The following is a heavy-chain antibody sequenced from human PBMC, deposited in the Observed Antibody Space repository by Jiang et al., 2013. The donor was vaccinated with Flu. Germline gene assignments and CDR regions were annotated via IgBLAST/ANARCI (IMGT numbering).Heavy chain of an antibody. V-gene: IGHV4-39*01. J-gene: IGHJ4*02. Sequence: LLKPSETLSLTCTVSGGSISSSSYYWGLDPPAPREGAGVGLGVSIISGSTYYNPSLKSRVTISVDTSKNQFSLKPSSVTAADTAVYYCREPGPITMIVVVIIVLDYWGQGNPGQPSPQ. CDR3: REPGPITMIVVVIIVLDY. D-gene: IGHD3-22*01. CDR1: GGSISSSSYY. CDR2: SIISGST.